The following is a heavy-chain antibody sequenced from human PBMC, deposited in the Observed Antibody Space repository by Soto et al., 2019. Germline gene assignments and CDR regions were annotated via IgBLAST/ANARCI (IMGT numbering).Heavy chain of an antibody. CDR2: INHSGST. V-gene: IGHV4-34*01. CDR1: GGSFSGYY. Sequence: SETLSLTCAVYGGSFSGYYWSWIRQPPGKGLEWIGEINHSGSTNYNPSLKSRVTISVDTSKNQFSLKLSSVTAADTAVYYCARDRIAAVDYWGQGTLVTVSS. CDR3: ARDRIAAVDY. J-gene: IGHJ4*02. D-gene: IGHD6-25*01.